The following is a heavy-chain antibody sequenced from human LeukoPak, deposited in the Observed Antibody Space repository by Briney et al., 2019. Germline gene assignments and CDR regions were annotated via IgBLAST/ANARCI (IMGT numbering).Heavy chain of an antibody. CDR3: ARAAYCSSTSCYWAGVDY. CDR2: INPNSGGT. D-gene: IGHD2-2*01. CDR1: GYTFTGYY. Sequence: GASVKVSCKASGYTFTGYYMHWVRQAPGQGLEWMGWINPNSGGTNYAQKFQGRVTMTRDTSISTAYMELSRLRSDDTAVYYCARAAYCSSTSCYWAGVDYWGQGTLVTVSS. V-gene: IGHV1-2*02. J-gene: IGHJ4*02.